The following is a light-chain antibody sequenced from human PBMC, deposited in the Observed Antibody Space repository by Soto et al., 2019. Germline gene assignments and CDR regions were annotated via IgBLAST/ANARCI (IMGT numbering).Light chain of an antibody. CDR1: SSDVGSYNL. CDR2: EGS. Sequence: QSALTQPASVSGSPGHSITISCTGTSSDVGSYNLVSWYQQHPGKAPKLMIYEGSKRPSGVSNRFSGSKSGNTASLTISGLQAEDEAEYYCCSYAGSSTFLFGGGTQLTVL. V-gene: IGLV2-23*01. J-gene: IGLJ2*01. CDR3: CSYAGSSTFL.